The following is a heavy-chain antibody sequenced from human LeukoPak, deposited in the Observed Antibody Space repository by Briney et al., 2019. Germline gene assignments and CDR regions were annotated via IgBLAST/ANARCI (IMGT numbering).Heavy chain of an antibody. Sequence: GGSLRLSCAASEFSVGSNYMAWVRQAPGKGLEWVSLIYSGGSTYYADSVKGRFTISRDNAKNSLYLQMNSLRAEDTAVYYCARDRIQLLDYWGQGTLVTVSS. CDR1: EFSVGSNY. V-gene: IGHV3-66*01. CDR3: ARDRIQLLDY. D-gene: IGHD5-18*01. J-gene: IGHJ4*02. CDR2: IYSGGST.